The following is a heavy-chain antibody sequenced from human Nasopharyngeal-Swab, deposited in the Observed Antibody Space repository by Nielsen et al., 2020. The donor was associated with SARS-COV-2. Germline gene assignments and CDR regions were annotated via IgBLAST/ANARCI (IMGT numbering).Heavy chain of an antibody. CDR2: IYSGGSST. V-gene: IGHV3-23*03. J-gene: IGHJ3*02. Sequence: WIRQPPGKGLEWVSVIYSGGSSTYYADSVKGRFTISRDNSKNTLYLQMNSLRAEDTAVYYCAKIDSGSYYEGAFDIWGQGTMVTV. CDR3: AKIDSGSYYEGAFDI. D-gene: IGHD1-26*01.